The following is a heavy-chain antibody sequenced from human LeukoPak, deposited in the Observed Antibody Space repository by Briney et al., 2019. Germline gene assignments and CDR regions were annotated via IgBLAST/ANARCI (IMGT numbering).Heavy chain of an antibody. CDR2: INSDGSEG. V-gene: IGHV3-7*03. J-gene: IGHJ6*02. CDR3: ARSSYSSSSSV. CDR1: GFTFSGFW. D-gene: IGHD6-6*01. Sequence: GGSLRLSCAVSGFTFSGFWMSWSRQAPGKGLEWVASINSDGSEGYYADVVKGRFTISRDNAKNSLYLQINSLRAEDTAVYYCARSSYSSSSSVWGQGTTVTVSS.